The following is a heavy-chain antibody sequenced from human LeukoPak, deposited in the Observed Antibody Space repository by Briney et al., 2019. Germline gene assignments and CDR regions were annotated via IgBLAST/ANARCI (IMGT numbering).Heavy chain of an antibody. D-gene: IGHD2-21*02. CDR2: IYYSGST. J-gene: IGHJ4*02. CDR1: GYSISSGYY. V-gene: IGHV4-38-2*02. CDR3: ARSGACGGDCYSDY. Sequence: SETLSLTCTVSGYSISSGYYWGWIRQPPGKGLEWIGSIYYSGSTYYNPSLKSRVTISVDTSKNQFSLKLSSVTAADTAVYYCARSGACGGDCYSDYWGQGTLVTVSS.